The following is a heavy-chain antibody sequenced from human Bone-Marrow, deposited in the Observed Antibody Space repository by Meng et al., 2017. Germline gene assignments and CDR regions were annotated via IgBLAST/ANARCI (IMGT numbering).Heavy chain of an antibody. D-gene: IGHD1-26*01. V-gene: IGHV1-69*02. CDR2: IIAILGIA. J-gene: IGHJ4*02. CDR3: ASIPEKYIVGATNAIDY. CDR1: GGTFSSYT. Sequence: SVKVSCNASGGTFSSYTISWLRQAPGQGLEWLGRIIAILGIAKYEQKLQGRVTITADKSTSTAYMEQSSLRSEDTAVYYCASIPEKYIVGATNAIDYWGQGTLVTVSS.